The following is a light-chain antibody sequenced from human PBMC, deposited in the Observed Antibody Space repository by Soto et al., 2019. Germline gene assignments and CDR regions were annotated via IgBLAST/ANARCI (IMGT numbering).Light chain of an antibody. J-gene: IGKJ4*01. CDR3: QQYGTSLFT. V-gene: IGKV3-20*01. Sequence: EIVLTQSPGTLSLSPGERATLSCRASQIFSSSYLAWYQQKPGQAPRLLIYAASSRATGVPDRFSGSGSGTDFTLTISRLEPEDFAVYFCQQYGTSLFTFGGGTKVDIK. CDR2: AAS. CDR1: QIFSSSY.